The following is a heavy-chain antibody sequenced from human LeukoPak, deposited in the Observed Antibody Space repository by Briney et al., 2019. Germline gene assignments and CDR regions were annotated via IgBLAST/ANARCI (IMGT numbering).Heavy chain of an antibody. CDR2: MNPYSGRT. CDR3: ARGGIMITFGGLIHRPLDY. CDR1: GYTFNEYE. Sequence: ASVKVSCKASGYTFNEYEINWVRQATGQGLEWMGWMNPYSGRTAYAQKFQGRVTMTRNTSIGTAYMELSSLRSEDTAVYYCARGGIMITFGGLIHRPLDYWGQGTLVTVSS. D-gene: IGHD3-16*02. J-gene: IGHJ4*02. V-gene: IGHV1-8*01.